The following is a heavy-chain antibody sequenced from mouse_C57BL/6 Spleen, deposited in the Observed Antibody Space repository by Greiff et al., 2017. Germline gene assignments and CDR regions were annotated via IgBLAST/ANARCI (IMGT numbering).Heavy chain of an antibody. CDR3: ARERAYGNPWYFDV. J-gene: IGHJ1*03. V-gene: IGHV1-82*01. D-gene: IGHD2-1*01. CDR1: GYAFSSSW. Sequence: QVQLKESGPELVKPGASVKISCKASGYAFSSSWMNWVKQRPGKGLEWIGRIYPGDGDTNYNGKFKGKATLTADKSSSTAYMQLSSLTSEDSAVYFCARERAYGNPWYFDVWGTGTTVTVSS. CDR2: IYPGDGDT.